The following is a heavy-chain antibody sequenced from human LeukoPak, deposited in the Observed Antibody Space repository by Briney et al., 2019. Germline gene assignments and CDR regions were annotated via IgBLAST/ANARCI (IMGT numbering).Heavy chain of an antibody. Sequence: ASVTVSCTASGYTFTNYYMHWVRQAPGQGLEWMGIINPSGGSTSYAQRFQGRVTMTSDTSTSTVYMDLSSLRSEDTAVYYCARGWFDSWGQGTLVTVSS. CDR2: INPSGGST. CDR3: ARGWFDS. V-gene: IGHV1-46*01. J-gene: IGHJ5*01. CDR1: GYTFTNYY.